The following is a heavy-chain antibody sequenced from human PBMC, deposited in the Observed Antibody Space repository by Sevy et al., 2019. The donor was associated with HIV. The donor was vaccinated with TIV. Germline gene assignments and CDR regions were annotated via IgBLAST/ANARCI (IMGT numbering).Heavy chain of an antibody. CDR2: ISAYNGNT. D-gene: IGHD1-1*01. V-gene: IGHV1-18*01. CDR1: GYTFTSYG. J-gene: IGHJ6*02. Sequence: ASVKVSCKASGYTFTSYGISWVRQAPGQGLEWMGWISAYNGNTNYAQKLQGRVTMTTDTSTGTAYMELRSLRSDDTAVYYCARWMRLLWERAVYGMDVWGQGTTVTVSS. CDR3: ARWMRLLWERAVYGMDV.